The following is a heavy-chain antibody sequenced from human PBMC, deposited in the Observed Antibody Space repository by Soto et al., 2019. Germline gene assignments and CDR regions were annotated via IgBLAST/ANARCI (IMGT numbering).Heavy chain of an antibody. CDR2: INHSGSN. J-gene: IGHJ5*02. CDR3: ARDKVALFRREKSWFDP. D-gene: IGHD2-15*01. Sequence: PSETLSLTCTVYGGSFSGYYCSWIRQPPATRLEWIGEINHSGSNNYNPSLKSRVTISVDTSKNQFSLKLSSVTAADTAVYYCARDKVALFRREKSWFDPWGQGTLVTVSS. CDR1: GGSFSGYY. V-gene: IGHV4-34*01.